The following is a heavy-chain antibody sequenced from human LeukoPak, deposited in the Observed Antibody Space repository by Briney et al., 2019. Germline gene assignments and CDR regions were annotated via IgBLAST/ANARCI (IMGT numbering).Heavy chain of an antibody. CDR1: GFTFSSYW. J-gene: IGHJ3*02. CDR3: ARVGGSNAFDI. V-gene: IGHV3-74*01. D-gene: IGHD1-26*01. CDR2: INSDGSST. Sequence: GGSLRLSCAASGFTFSSYWVHWVRQAPGKGLVWDSPINSDGSSTSYADSVEGRFTISRDNAKNTLSLQMNSLRAEDTAVYYCARVGGSNAFDIWGQGTMVIVSS.